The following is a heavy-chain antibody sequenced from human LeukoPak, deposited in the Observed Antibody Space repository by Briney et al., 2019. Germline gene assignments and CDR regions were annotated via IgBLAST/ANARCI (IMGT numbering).Heavy chain of an antibody. J-gene: IGHJ5*02. CDR2: IYYSGST. D-gene: IGHD6-13*01. V-gene: IGHV4-59*08. CDR3: AMYSSKYNWFDP. CDR1: GGSISSYY. Sequence: SETLSLTCTVSGGSISSYYWGWIRQPPGKGLEWIGYIYYSGSTNYNPSLKSRVTISVDPSTNQFSLQLSSVTAADTAVYYCAMYSSKYNWFDPWGQGTLVTVSS.